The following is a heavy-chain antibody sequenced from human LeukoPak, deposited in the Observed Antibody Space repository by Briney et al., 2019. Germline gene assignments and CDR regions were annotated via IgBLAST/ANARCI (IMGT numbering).Heavy chain of an antibody. D-gene: IGHD1-26*01. CDR3: AKSLGATRYYYMDV. J-gene: IGHJ6*03. CDR2: ISGSGGST. V-gene: IGHV3-23*01. Sequence: GGSLRLSCAASGFTFSSYAMSWVRQAPGKELEWVSAISGSGGSTYYADSVKGRFTISRDNSKNTLYLQMNSLRAEDTAVYYCAKSLGATRYYYMDVWGKGTTVTVSS. CDR1: GFTFSSYA.